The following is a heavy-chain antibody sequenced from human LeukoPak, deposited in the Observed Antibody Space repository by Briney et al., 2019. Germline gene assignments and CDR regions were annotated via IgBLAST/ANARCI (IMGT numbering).Heavy chain of an antibody. Sequence: GASVKVSCTASGYTFTSYAMYWVRKAPGQRLEWMGWINAGNGNTKYSQKFQGRVTITRDTSASTAYMELSSLRSEDTAVYYCARDKAAVAAPGRWFDPWGRGTLVTVSS. CDR2: INAGNGNT. D-gene: IGHD2-15*01. J-gene: IGHJ5*02. CDR1: GYTFTSYA. CDR3: ARDKAAVAAPGRWFDP. V-gene: IGHV1-3*01.